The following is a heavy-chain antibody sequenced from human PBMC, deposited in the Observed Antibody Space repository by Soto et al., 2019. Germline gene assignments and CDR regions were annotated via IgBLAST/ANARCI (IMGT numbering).Heavy chain of an antibody. D-gene: IGHD3-16*02. V-gene: IGHV3-23*01. CDR3: AKGAPAYVWGSYRSPY. CDR1: GFTFSSYA. Sequence: LRLSCAASGFTFSSYAMSWVRQAPGKGLEWVSAISGSGGSTYYADSVKGRFTISRDNSKNTLYLQMNSLRAEDTAVYYCAKGAPAYVWGSYRSPYWGQGTLVTVSS. J-gene: IGHJ4*02. CDR2: ISGSGGST.